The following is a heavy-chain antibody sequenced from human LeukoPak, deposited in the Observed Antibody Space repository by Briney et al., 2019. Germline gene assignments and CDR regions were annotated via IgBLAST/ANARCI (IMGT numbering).Heavy chain of an antibody. CDR1: GFTFSSYA. CDR3: ARGNDQPQPWLFYFDY. D-gene: IGHD5-18*01. Sequence: GRSLRLSCAASGFTFSSYAMHGVRQAPGKGLEGVAVISYDGRNKYYADSVRGRFTISRDNSKNTLYLQMNGVSAEDKAVYYCARGNDQPQPWLFYFDYWGQGTLVTVSS. J-gene: IGHJ4*02. CDR2: ISYDGRNK. V-gene: IGHV3-30*04.